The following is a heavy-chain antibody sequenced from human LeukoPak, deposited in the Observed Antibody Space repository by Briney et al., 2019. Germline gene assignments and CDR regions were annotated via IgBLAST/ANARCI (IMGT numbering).Heavy chain of an antibody. Sequence: VQPGGTLRLSCAASRFTFSSYWMSWVRQAPGKGLEWVSYISSSGSTIYYADSVKGRFTISRDNAKSSLYLQMNSLRAEDTAVYYCARDPSSGWYLKGWFDPWGQGTLVTVSS. V-gene: IGHV3-48*04. CDR3: ARDPSSGWYLKGWFDP. CDR1: RFTFSSYW. D-gene: IGHD6-19*01. CDR2: ISSSGSTI. J-gene: IGHJ5*02.